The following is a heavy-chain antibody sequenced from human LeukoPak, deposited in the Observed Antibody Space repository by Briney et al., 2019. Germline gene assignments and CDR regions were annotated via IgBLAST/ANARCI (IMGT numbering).Heavy chain of an antibody. CDR1: GYTFTSYD. CDR2: MNPNSGNT. J-gene: IGHJ6*02. D-gene: IGHD2-21*02. CDR3: ARGQYCGGDCYSGYYGMDV. Sequence: ASVKVSCKASGYTFTSYDINWVRQATGQGLEWMGWMNPNSGNTGYAQKFQGRDTMTRNTSISTAYMELSSLRSEDTAVYYCARGQYCGGDCYSGYYGMDVWGQGTTVTVSS. V-gene: IGHV1-8*01.